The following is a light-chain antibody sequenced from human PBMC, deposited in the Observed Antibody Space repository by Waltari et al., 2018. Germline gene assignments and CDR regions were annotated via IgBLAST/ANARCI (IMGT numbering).Light chain of an antibody. CDR1: SGINVGTSR. Sequence: QAVLTQPSSLSASPGASASLTCTLRSGINVGTSRIYWYQQKLGSPPQYLLRYKSDSDKQQGSGVPSRFSGSKDASANAGILLISGLQSEDEADYYCMIWHSSAWVFGGGTKLTVL. J-gene: IGLJ3*02. CDR3: MIWHSSAWV. V-gene: IGLV5-45*02. CDR2: YKSDSDK.